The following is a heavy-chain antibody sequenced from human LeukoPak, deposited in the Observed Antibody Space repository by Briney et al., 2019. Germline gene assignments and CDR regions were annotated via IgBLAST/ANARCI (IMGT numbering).Heavy chain of an antibody. D-gene: IGHD1-26*01. CDR2: INHSGST. CDR1: GFTVSSNH. V-gene: IGHV4-34*01. Sequence: GSLRLSCAASGFTVSSNHMSWVRQAPGKGLEWIGEINHSGSTNYNPSLKSRVTISVDTSKNQFSLKLSSVTAADTAVYYCARESHSGGSILWGQGTLVTVSS. J-gene: IGHJ4*02. CDR3: ARESHSGGSIL.